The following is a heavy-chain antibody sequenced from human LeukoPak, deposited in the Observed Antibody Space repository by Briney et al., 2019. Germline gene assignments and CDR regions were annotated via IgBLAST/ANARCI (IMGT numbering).Heavy chain of an antibody. CDR2: ISPNSGVT. Sequence: ASVKVSCKASGYTFADNHMYWIRQAPGQGLECMGWISPNSGVTNYAQKFQGRITMTGDTSISTGYMELSSLRSDDTAVYYCARALTGYSYAFDIWGQGTMVTVSS. CDR3: ARALTGYSYAFDI. D-gene: IGHD5-18*01. CDR1: GYTFADNH. V-gene: IGHV1-2*02. J-gene: IGHJ3*02.